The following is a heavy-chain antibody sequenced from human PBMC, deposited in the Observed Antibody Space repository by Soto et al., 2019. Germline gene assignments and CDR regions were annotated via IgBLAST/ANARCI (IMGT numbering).Heavy chain of an antibody. J-gene: IGHJ4*02. Sequence: QLQLQESGPGLVKPSETLSLTCTVSGGSISSSSYYWGWIRQPPGKGLEWIGNIYYSGSTYYNPFLRSRVTTSVDTSKNQFSLKLTSVTAADTAVYYCARLVWGLVSYWGQGTLVTVSS. V-gene: IGHV4-39*01. CDR1: GGSISSSSYY. CDR3: ARLVWGLVSY. CDR2: IYYSGST. D-gene: IGHD3-16*01.